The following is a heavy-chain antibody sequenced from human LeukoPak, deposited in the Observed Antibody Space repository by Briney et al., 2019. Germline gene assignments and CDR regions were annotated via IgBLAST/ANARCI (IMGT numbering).Heavy chain of an antibody. CDR1: GYTLTELS. D-gene: IGHD3-22*01. CDR2: FDPEDGET. CDR3: ATATYYYDSSGYCLGY. Sequence: ASVKVSCKVSGYTLTELSMHWVRQAPGKGLEWMGGFDPEDGETIYAQKFQGRVTMTEDTSTDTAYMELSSLRSEDTAVYYCATATYYYDSSGYCLGYWGQGTLVTVSS. J-gene: IGHJ4*02. V-gene: IGHV1-24*01.